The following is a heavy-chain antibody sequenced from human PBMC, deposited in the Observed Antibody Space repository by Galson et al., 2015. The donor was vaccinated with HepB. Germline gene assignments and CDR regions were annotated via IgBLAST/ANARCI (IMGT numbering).Heavy chain of an antibody. CDR2: ISSSSSYI. CDR3: AREPLSSWYGDWYFDL. V-gene: IGHV3-21*01. Sequence: SLRLSCAASGFTFSSYSMNWVRQAPGKGLEWVSSISSSSSYIYYADSVKGRFTISRDNAKNSLYLQMNSLRAEDTAVYYCAREPLSSWYGDWYFDLWGRGTLVTVSS. J-gene: IGHJ2*01. D-gene: IGHD6-13*01. CDR1: GFTFSSYS.